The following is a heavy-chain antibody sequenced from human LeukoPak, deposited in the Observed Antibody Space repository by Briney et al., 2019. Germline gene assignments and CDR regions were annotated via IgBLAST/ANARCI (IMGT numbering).Heavy chain of an antibody. V-gene: IGHV3-48*03. D-gene: IGHD3-22*01. CDR3: ARDEASAVVIDY. CDR2: IRTSGNIV. CDR1: GFTFSNYD. J-gene: IGHJ4*02. Sequence: GGSLRLSCAASGFTFSNYDMTWVRQAPGKGLEWVSYIRTSGNIVHYADSVRGRFTISRDNAKNSLYLQMNSLRAEDTAVYYCARDEASAVVIDYWGQGTLVTVSS.